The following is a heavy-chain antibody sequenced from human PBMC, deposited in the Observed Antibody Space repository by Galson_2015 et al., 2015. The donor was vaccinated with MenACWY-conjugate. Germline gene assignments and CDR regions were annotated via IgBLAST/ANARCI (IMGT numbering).Heavy chain of an antibody. D-gene: IGHD3-16*01. V-gene: IGHV1-69*13. CDR2: IIPIFGTA. CDR3: ASAFGGVILYSWFDP. J-gene: IGHJ5*02. Sequence: SVKVSCKASGGTFSSYAISWVRQAPGQGLEWMGGIIPIFGTANYAQKFQGRVTITADESTSTAYMELSSLRSEDTAVYYCASAFGGVILYSWFDPWGQGTLVTVSS. CDR1: GGTFSSYA.